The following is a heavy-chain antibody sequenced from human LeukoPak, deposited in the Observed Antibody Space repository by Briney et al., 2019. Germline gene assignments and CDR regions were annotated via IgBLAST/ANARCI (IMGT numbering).Heavy chain of an antibody. J-gene: IGHJ4*02. V-gene: IGHV1-3*01. CDR2: INAGNGNT. Sequence: AASVKVSCKASGYTFTSYAMHWVRQAPGQRLKWMGWINAGNGNTKYSQKFQGRVTTTRDTSASTAYMELSSLRSEGTAVYYCARVNMYSGSYPGYWGQGTLVTVSS. D-gene: IGHD1-26*01. CDR3: ARVNMYSGSYPGY. CDR1: GYTFTSYA.